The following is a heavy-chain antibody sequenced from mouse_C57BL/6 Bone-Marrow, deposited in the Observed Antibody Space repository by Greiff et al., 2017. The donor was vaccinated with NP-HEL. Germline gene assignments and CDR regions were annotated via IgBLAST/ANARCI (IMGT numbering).Heavy chain of an antibody. D-gene: IGHD1-1*01. CDR1: GYTFTSYW. CDR3: TRFGSRDC. Sequence: QVQLQQPGAELVMPGASVKLSCKASGYTFTSYWMHWVKQRPGQGLEWIGAIDPSDSYTNYNQKFKGKSTLTVDKSSSTAYMQLSSLTSEDSAVYYCTRFGSRDCWGQGTTLTVSS. CDR2: IDPSDSYT. J-gene: IGHJ2*01. V-gene: IGHV1-69*01.